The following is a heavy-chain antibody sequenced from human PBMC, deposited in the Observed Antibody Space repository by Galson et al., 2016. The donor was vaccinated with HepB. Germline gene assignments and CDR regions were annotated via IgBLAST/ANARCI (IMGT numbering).Heavy chain of an antibody. V-gene: IGHV3-73*01. CDR3: ATSSPSSQPAN. J-gene: IGHJ4*02. D-gene: IGHD2-2*01. CDR2: IRTKANNYAT. Sequence: SPSPSSAASGFTFSDSAIGWVRHPSGQGLEWVCSIRTKANNYATSYAAPVKGRFTITRDDSKDTAYLQMTSPNTEDTAVYYCATSSPSSQPANWGQGTLVTVSS. CDR1: GFTFSDSA.